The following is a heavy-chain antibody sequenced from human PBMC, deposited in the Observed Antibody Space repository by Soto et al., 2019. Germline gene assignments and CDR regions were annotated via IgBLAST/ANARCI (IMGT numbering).Heavy chain of an antibody. J-gene: IGHJ3*02. CDR1: GGSISSSNW. D-gene: IGHD6-13*01. V-gene: IGHV4-4*02. Sequence: PSETLSLTCAVSGGSISSSNWWSWVRQPPGQGLEWIGEIYTSGSTNYNPSLKSRVTTSVDKSKTQFSLKLSSVPGADTAVYYCARDLVYSSWYLGAFDIWGQGTMVT. CDR3: ARDLVYSSWYLGAFDI. CDR2: IYTSGST.